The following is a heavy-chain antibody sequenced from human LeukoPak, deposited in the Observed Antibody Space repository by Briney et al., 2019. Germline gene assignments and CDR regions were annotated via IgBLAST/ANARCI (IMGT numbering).Heavy chain of an antibody. V-gene: IGHV1-18*04. Sequence: ASVKVSCMASGYPFTGYYLHWVRQAPGQGLEWMGWISANSGNTNYAKNLQGRVTMTTDTSTSTAYMELRSLTSDDTALYYCARDIDWTFEYWGQGTRFTVSS. CDR2: ISANSGNT. CDR3: ARDIDWTFEY. D-gene: IGHD1-1*01. J-gene: IGHJ4*02. CDR1: GYPFTGYY.